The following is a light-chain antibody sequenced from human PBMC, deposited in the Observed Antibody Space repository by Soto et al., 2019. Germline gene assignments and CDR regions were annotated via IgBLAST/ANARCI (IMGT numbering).Light chain of an antibody. CDR3: QQRSNWPSYT. J-gene: IGKJ2*01. CDR1: QTVSSN. Sequence: IVLTQSPATLSLSPGERATLSCRARQTVSSNLAWYQQKPGQAPRLLIYDASNRATGRPARFSGTGSGTDFTLTIRSLEPEDFALYYCQQRSNWPSYTFGQGTRLEMK. CDR2: DAS. V-gene: IGKV3-11*01.